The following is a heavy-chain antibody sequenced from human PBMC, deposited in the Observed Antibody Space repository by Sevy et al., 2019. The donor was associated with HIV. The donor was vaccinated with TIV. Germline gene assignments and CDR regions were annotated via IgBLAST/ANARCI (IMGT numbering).Heavy chain of an antibody. Sequence: GGSLRLSCAASGFTFTTSGMHWVRQAPGRGLEWVAVISYDGTNQNYADSVKGRFITSRDNSKNTLSLQMNSLRTEDTAVYYCAKAAIVAVTASPNCFVYWGQGVLVTVSS. D-gene: IGHD2-21*02. CDR2: ISYDGTNQ. V-gene: IGHV3-30*18. J-gene: IGHJ4*02. CDR1: GFTFTTSG. CDR3: AKAAIVAVTASPNCFVY.